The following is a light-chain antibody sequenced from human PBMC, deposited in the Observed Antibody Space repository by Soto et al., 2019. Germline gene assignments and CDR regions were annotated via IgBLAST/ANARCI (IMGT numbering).Light chain of an antibody. CDR1: QSVSSF. CDR2: DAS. Sequence: EIVLTQSPATLSLSPGERATLSCRASQSVSSFLAWYQQKSGQAPRLLIYDASNRATGIPARFSGSGSGTDFTLTVGSLEPEDFAVYYCQQRSTWPRTFGQGTKVEI. CDR3: QQRSTWPRT. J-gene: IGKJ1*01. V-gene: IGKV3-11*01.